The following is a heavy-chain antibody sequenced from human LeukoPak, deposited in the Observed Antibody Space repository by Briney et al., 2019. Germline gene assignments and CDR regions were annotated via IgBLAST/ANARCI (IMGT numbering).Heavy chain of an antibody. Sequence: SETLSLTCTVSGGSISTYYWSWIRQSPGKGLEWIGYIYYSGSSNYNPALESRVTISVDTSKSQFSLKLSSVTAADTAMYYCARLTLGYCSGGTCEHFDNWGQGTLVTVSS. CDR1: GGSISTYY. CDR2: IYYSGSS. CDR3: ARLTLGYCSGGTCEHFDN. J-gene: IGHJ4*02. D-gene: IGHD2-15*01. V-gene: IGHV4-59*08.